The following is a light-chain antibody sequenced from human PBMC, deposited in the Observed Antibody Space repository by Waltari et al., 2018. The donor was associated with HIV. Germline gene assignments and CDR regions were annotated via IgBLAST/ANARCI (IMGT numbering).Light chain of an antibody. J-gene: IGLJ3*02. Sequence: QSVLTQPPSASGTPGQRVTISCSGSSSNIGSNTVNWYQQLPGTAPKLLIYSNKQRPSGVPCRFSGAKSGTSASLAISGLQSEDEADYYCAAWDDSLNGWVFGGGTKLTVL. CDR3: AAWDDSLNGWV. V-gene: IGLV1-44*01. CDR2: SNK. CDR1: SSNIGSNT.